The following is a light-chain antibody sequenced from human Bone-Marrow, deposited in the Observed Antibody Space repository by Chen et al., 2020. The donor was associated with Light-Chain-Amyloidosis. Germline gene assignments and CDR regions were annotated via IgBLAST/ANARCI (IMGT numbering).Light chain of an antibody. Sequence: DIHMTQSPSSLSASVGDVVTISCRASQDISTSLAWYQQKPGQVPELLIYTASTLQSGVPSRFSGSGSGTDFTLTISSLQPEDFATYYCQQTNNFPYTFGQGTKLEIK. CDR3: QQTNNFPYT. CDR2: TAS. CDR1: QDISTS. J-gene: IGKJ2*01. V-gene: IGKV1-12*01.